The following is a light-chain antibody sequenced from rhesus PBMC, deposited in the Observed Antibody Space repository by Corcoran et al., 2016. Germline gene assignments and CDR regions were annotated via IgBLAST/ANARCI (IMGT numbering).Light chain of an antibody. CDR2: AAS. CDR3: QKHNSHPFT. Sequence: DIQMTQSPSSLSASVGDTVTITCRASQGISSYLNWFQQKPGKAPKLLIYAASILQGGVPSRFSGSGYGTDFRLTISSLKPEDFAAYYCQKHNSHPFTFGPGTKLDIK. V-gene: IGKV1-28*03. J-gene: IGKJ3*01. CDR1: QGISSY.